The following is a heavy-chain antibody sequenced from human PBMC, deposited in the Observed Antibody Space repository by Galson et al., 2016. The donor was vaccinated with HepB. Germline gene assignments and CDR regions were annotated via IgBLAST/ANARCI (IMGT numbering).Heavy chain of an antibody. CDR2: ISWNSGSI. J-gene: IGHJ6*02. V-gene: IGHV3-9*01. Sequence: SLRLSCAASGFKFDDYAMHWVRQAPGKGLEWVSRISWNSGSIGYAESVKGRFTIFRDNAKNSLYLQMNSLRTEDTALYYCAKGGFAARPGGMDVWGQGTSVTVSS. CDR1: GFKFDDYA. CDR3: AKGGFAARPGGMDV. D-gene: IGHD6-6*01.